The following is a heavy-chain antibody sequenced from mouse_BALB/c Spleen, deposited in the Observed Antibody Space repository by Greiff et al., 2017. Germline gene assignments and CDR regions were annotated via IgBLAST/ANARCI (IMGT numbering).Heavy chain of an antibody. J-gene: IGHJ3*01. CDR3: ASGYGSSSPFAY. Sequence: VQLQQSGAELVKPGASVKLSCTASGFNIKDTYMHWVKQRPEQGLEWIGRIDPANGNTKYDPKFQGQATVTADTSSNTPYLQLSSLTSEDTAVYYCASGYGSSSPFAYWGQGTLVTVSA. CDR1: GFNIKDTY. CDR2: IDPANGNT. D-gene: IGHD1-1*01. V-gene: IGHV14-3*02.